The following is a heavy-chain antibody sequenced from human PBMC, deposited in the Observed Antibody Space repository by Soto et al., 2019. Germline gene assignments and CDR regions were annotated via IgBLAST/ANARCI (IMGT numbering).Heavy chain of an antibody. CDR2: IWYDGSNK. Sequence: GGSLRLSCAASGFAFSSYGMHWVRQAPGKGLEWVAVIWYDGSNKYYADSVKGRFTISRDNSKNTLYLQMNSLRAEDTAVYYCAKDWAAGTPRGYYYGMDVWGQGTTVTVSS. CDR1: GFAFSSYG. CDR3: AKDWAAGTPRGYYYGMDV. J-gene: IGHJ6*02. D-gene: IGHD6-13*01. V-gene: IGHV3-30*02.